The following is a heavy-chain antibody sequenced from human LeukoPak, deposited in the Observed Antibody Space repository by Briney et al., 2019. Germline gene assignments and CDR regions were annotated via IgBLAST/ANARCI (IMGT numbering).Heavy chain of an antibody. V-gene: IGHV3-7*01. CDR1: GFTFSSYA. D-gene: IGHD5-24*01. CDR3: ARSMATINSY. J-gene: IGHJ4*02. CDR2: IKQDGSER. Sequence: PGGSLRLSCAASGFTFSSYAMSWVRQAPGKGLEWVASIKQDGSERHYVGSVRGRFTISRDNAKSSLYLQMNSMRAEDTAVYYCARSMATINSYWGQGILVTVSS.